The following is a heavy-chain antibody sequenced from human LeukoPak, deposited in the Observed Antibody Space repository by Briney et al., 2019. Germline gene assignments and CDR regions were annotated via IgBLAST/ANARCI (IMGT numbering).Heavy chain of an antibody. D-gene: IGHD4-17*01. V-gene: IGHV4-59*01. CDR1: GGSISSYY. CDR2: IYYSGST. CDR3: ARGYGDFNFDY. J-gene: IGHJ4*02. Sequence: SETLSLTCTVSGGSISSYYWSWIRQPPGRGLEWIGYIYYSGSTNYNPSLKSRVTISVDTSKNQFSLKLSSVTAADTAVYYCARGYGDFNFDYWGQGTLVTVSS.